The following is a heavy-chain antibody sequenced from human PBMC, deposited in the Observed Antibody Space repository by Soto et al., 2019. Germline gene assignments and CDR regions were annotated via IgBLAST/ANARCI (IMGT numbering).Heavy chain of an antibody. CDR1: GFIFSEST. V-gene: IGHV3-64D*06. CDR3: VKQAHGLDGVAFDY. D-gene: IGHD2-15*01. J-gene: IGHJ4*02. CDR2: VSTSGRST. Sequence: GGSLRLSCSASGFIFSESTISWVRQVPGKGLEAISAVSTSGRSTYYADSVKDRFTISRDNSKNTLFLQMGSLRPEDTAIEYCVKQAHGLDGVAFDYWGQGTQVTVSS.